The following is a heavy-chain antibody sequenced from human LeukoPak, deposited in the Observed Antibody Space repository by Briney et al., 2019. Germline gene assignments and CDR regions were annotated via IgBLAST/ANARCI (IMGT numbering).Heavy chain of an antibody. V-gene: IGHV3-64D*09. J-gene: IGHJ4*02. CDR1: GFTFSSYD. CDR2: ISSNGGST. Sequence: GGSLRLSCAGSGFTFSSYDMHWVRQAPGKGLEYVSAISSNGGSTYYTDSVKGRFTISRDNSKNTLYLQMSSLRTEDTAVYYCVKSTTVTSFDYWGQGTLVTVSS. D-gene: IGHD4-17*01. CDR3: VKSTTVTSFDY.